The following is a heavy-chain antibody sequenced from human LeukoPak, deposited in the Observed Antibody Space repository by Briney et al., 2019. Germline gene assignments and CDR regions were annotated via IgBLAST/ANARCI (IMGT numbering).Heavy chain of an antibody. J-gene: IGHJ4*02. V-gene: IGHV3-23*01. Sequence: PGGSLRLSCAASGFTFSSYAMNWVRQAPGKGLEWVSVISDDGYTTFYADSVKGRFTISRDNSKSTLYLHMNSLRADDTAVYYCANSAVAGTRPFDYWGQGTLVTVSS. CDR1: GFTFSSYA. CDR2: ISDDGYTT. D-gene: IGHD6-19*01. CDR3: ANSAVAGTRPFDY.